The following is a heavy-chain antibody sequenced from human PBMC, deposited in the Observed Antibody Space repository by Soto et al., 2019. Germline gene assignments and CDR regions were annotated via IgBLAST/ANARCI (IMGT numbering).Heavy chain of an antibody. J-gene: IGHJ4*02. V-gene: IGHV4-30-2*01. CDR2: ISHLEST. CDR1: GGSISSGDYY. CDR3: ARGGGYDSFDY. Sequence: PSETLSLTCTVSGGSISSGDYYWSWIRQPPGKGLEWIGYISHLESTYFHPSFKSRLTMSIDRTRNQFSLKLSSVTAADMAVYYCARGGGYDSFDYWGQGVLVTVS. D-gene: IGHD5-12*01.